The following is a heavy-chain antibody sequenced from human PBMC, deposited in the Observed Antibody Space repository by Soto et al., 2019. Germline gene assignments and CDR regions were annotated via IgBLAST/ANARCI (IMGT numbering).Heavy chain of an antibody. D-gene: IGHD4-17*01. Sequence: QVQLVESGGGVVQPGRSLRLSCAASGFTFSSYAMHWVRQAPGKGLEWVAVISYDGSNKYYADSVKGRFTISRDNSKNTLYLQMNSLRAEDTAVYYCARGLTVTTSYFDYWGQGTLVTVSS. CDR3: ARGLTVTTSYFDY. CDR2: ISYDGSNK. CDR1: GFTFSSYA. V-gene: IGHV3-30-3*01. J-gene: IGHJ4*02.